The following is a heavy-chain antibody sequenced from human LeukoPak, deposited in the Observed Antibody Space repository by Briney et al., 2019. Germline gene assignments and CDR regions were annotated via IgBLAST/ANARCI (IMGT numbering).Heavy chain of an antibody. CDR2: IKTDGSEK. CDR3: ARMSGWYWFDY. V-gene: IGHV3-7*01. CDR1: GFTFTNYW. J-gene: IGHJ4*02. Sequence: GGSLRLSCAASGFTFTNYWMSWVRQPPGKWLEWVANIKTDGSEKYYVDSVKGRFTISRDNTKNSLYLQMNSLRAEDTAMYYCARMSGWYWFDYWGRGTLVTVSS. D-gene: IGHD6-19*01.